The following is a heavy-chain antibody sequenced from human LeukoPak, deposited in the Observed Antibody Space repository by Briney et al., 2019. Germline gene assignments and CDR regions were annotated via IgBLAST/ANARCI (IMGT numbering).Heavy chain of an antibody. D-gene: IGHD1-26*01. CDR1: GFTFNNYA. Sequence: TGGSLRLSCVVSGFTFNNYAMTWVRQSPGKGLEWVSLITGSGGDKYYADSVKGRFTISRDNSKNTLYLQMNSLRAEDTAVYYCARVYSGGFPHLDYWGQGTLVTVSS. V-gene: IGHV3-23*01. CDR3: ARVYSGGFPHLDY. CDR2: ITGSGGDK. J-gene: IGHJ4*02.